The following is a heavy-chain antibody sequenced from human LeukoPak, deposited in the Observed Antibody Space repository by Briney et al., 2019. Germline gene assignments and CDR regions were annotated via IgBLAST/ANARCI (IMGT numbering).Heavy chain of an antibody. D-gene: IGHD1-20*01. CDR1: GGSISSGGYY. J-gene: IGHJ4*02. Sequence: TSETLSLTCTVSGGSISSGGYYWSWIPQHPGKGLEWIGYICYSGSTYYNPSLKSRVTISVDTSKNQFSLKLSSVTAADTAVYYCTRGTLTGPFDYWGQGTLVTVSS. V-gene: IGHV4-31*03. CDR3: TRGTLTGPFDY. CDR2: ICYSGST.